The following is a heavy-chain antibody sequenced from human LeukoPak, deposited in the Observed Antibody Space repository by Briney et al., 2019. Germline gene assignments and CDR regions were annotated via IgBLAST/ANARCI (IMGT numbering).Heavy chain of an antibody. V-gene: IGHV3-23*01. CDR2: ISGSGGST. CDR3: AKGVRVTIFGVVKTPFDC. J-gene: IGHJ4*02. Sequence: PGGSLRLSCAASGFTFSSYAMSWVRQAPGKGLEWVSAISGSGGSTYYADSVKGRFTISRDNSKNTLYLQMNSLRAEDTAVYYCAKGVRVTIFGVVKTPFDCWGQGTLVTVSS. D-gene: IGHD3-3*01. CDR1: GFTFSSYA.